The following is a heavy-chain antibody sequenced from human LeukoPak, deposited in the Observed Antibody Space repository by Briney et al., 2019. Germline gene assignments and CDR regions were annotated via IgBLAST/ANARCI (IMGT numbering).Heavy chain of an antibody. D-gene: IGHD3-10*01. CDR3: ARDLYSRRMNYYGSGSYFAY. CDR1: GFTFSRHS. Sequence: PGGSLRLSCAASGFTFSRHSIHWLRQAPGKGLEWVSSISSSSSYIYYADSVKGRFTISRDNAKNSLYLQMNSLRAEDTAVYYCARDLYSRRMNYYGSGSYFAYWGQGTLVTVSS. CDR2: ISSSSSYI. J-gene: IGHJ4*02. V-gene: IGHV3-21*04.